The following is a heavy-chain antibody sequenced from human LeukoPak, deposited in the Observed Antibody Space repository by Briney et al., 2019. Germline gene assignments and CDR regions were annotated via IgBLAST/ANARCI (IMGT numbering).Heavy chain of an antibody. CDR1: GDSISSYS. J-gene: IGHJ2*01. CDR2: IYYSESA. V-gene: IGHV4-59*01. D-gene: IGHD1-26*01. Sequence: SETLSLTCSVSGDSISSYSWSWIRQSPGKGLEWIGHIYYSESANYMPSLKSRVTILVDTSKNQLSLKVTSVTAADTAVYYCARGGSSSWHFDLWGRDTLVTVLS. CDR3: ARGGSSSWHFDL.